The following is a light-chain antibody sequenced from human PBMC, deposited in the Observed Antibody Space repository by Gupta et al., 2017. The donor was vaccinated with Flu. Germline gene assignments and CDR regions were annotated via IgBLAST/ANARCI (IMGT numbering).Light chain of an antibody. V-gene: IGKV1-5*03. CDR2: KAS. J-gene: IGKJ2*01. Sequence: PSALSASVGDRVTITCRASQSVNRWLAWYQQKPGKAPKLLIYKASTLQDGVPSRFGGTGSGTEFTLTINNLQPDDFATYYCQQTQSYSGSSFGQGTKVHIK. CDR1: QSVNRW. CDR3: QQTQSYSGSS.